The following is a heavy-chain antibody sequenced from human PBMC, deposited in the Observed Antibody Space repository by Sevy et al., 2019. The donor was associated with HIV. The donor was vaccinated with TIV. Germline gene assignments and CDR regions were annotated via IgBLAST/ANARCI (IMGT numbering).Heavy chain of an antibody. V-gene: IGHV4-39*01. CDR3: ARHLQQTRTYHYYYGMDV. CDR2: AHYSWST. J-gene: IGHJ6*02. Sequence: SETLSLTCSVSGGPISSTFSYWGWIRQPPGKGLEWIGSAHYSWSTYYNSSLKSRATISVDTSRSHFSLKLTSVTAADTAVYYCARHLQQTRTYHYYYGMDVWGQGTTVTVSS. CDR1: GGPISSTFSY. D-gene: IGHD6-13*01.